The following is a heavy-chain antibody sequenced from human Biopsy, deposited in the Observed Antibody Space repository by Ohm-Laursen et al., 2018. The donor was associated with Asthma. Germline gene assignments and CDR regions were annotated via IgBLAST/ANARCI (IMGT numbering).Heavy chain of an antibody. CDR2: ISSDGSEK. V-gene: IGHV3-30*18. J-gene: IGHJ4*02. CDR3: AKDKYRSSSHLDY. D-gene: IGHD6-19*01. CDR1: GFSLSDYG. Sequence: SLRLSCSASGFSLSDYGMHWARQSPGKGLEWVALISSDGSEKSNPASVKGSFSVSRDAYKNTLYPRLDSLTSEDTAVYYCAKDKYRSSSHLDYWGRGTLVTVSA.